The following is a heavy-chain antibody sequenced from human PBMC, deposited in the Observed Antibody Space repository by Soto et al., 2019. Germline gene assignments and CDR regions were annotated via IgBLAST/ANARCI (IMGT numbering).Heavy chain of an antibody. CDR1: GFTFSSYS. CDR3: ARDFGSGWSPYNWFDP. J-gene: IGHJ5*02. Sequence: PGGSLRLSCASSGFTFSSYSMNWVRQAPGKGLEWVSSISSSSSYIYYADSVKGRFTISRDNAKNSLYLQMNSLRAEDTAVYYCARDFGSGWSPYNWFDPWGQGTLVTVSS. CDR2: ISSSSSYI. V-gene: IGHV3-21*01. D-gene: IGHD6-19*01.